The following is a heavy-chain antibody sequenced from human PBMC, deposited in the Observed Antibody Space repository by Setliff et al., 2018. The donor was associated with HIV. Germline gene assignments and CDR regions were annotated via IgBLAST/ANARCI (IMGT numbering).Heavy chain of an antibody. J-gene: IGHJ4*02. CDR2: IIPSGVSA. V-gene: IGHV1-69*10. CDR1: GGTFSSYA. Sequence: SVKVSCKASGGTFSSYAISWVRQAPGQGLEWMGGIIPSGVSADYAQRLQDRITMTSDTSTSTVFLDLSSLTSDDTAVYFCARVYCSIASCDNEYYFDYWGQGTLVTVSS. D-gene: IGHD2-2*01. CDR3: ARVYCSIASCDNEYYFDY.